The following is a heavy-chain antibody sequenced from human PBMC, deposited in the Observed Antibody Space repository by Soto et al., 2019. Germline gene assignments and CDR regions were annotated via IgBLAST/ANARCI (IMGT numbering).Heavy chain of an antibody. CDR1: GGSFSDYY. V-gene: IGHV4-34*01. J-gene: IGHJ2*01. CDR2: INHSGST. D-gene: IGHD3-10*01. CDR3: AREVPSRYFDL. Sequence: QVRLQQWGAGLLKPSETLPLTCAVYGGSFSDYYWSWIRQPPGKGLEWIGEINHSGSTNYNPSLKSLVTILVDPSKHQFSLKLNSVTAADTAVYYCAREVPSRYFDLWGRGTPVTVSS.